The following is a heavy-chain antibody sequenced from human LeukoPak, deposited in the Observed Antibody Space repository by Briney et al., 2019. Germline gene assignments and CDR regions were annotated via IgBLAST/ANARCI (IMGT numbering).Heavy chain of an antibody. CDR1: GGTFSSYA. CDR2: IIPIFGTA. V-gene: IGHV1-69*05. D-gene: IGHD2-2*02. CDR3: ARDQGEYCSSTSCDKDHAFDI. J-gene: IGHJ3*02. Sequence: SVKVSCKASGGTFSSYAISWVRQAPGQGLEWMGGIIPIFGTANYAQKFQGRVTITTDESTSTAYMELSSLRSEDTAVYYCARDQGEYCSSTSCDKDHAFDIWGQGTMVTVSS.